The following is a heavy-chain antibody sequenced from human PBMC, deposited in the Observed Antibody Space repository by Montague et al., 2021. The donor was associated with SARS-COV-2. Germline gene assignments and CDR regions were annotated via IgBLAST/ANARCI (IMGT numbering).Heavy chain of an antibody. D-gene: IGHD3-22*01. CDR1: GYSISSGYY. CDR2: LYYSACT. Sequence: SETLSLTCTVSGYSISSGYYWGWIRQPPGKGLDWFGYLYYSACTNYNPSLKSLGTISVDSSKNPFSLKLSSVTAADTAVYYCAREVRYYYDSSGPGAFDIWGQGRRVTVSS. J-gene: IGHJ3*02. CDR3: AREVRYYYDSSGPGAFDI. V-gene: IGHV4-61*01.